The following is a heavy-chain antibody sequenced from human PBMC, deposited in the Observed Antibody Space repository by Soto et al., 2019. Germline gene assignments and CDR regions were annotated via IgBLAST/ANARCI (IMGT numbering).Heavy chain of an antibody. CDR2: ISSSSSYT. CDR1: GFTFSDYY. Sequence: GGSLRLSCAASGFTFSDYYMSWIRQAPGKGLEWVSYISSSSSYTNYADSVKGRFTISRDNAKNSLYLQMNSLRAEDTAVYYCARVRYSGYDYFDYWGQGTLVTVSS. J-gene: IGHJ4*02. CDR3: ARVRYSGYDYFDY. D-gene: IGHD5-12*01. V-gene: IGHV3-11*06.